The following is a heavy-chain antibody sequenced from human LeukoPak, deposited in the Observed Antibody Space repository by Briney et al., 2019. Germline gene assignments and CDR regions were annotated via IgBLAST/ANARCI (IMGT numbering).Heavy chain of an antibody. Sequence: GESLKISCKGSGYSFTTYWISWVRQMPGKGLEWMGIIYPADSDTRYSPSFEGQVTISADRSISTAYLQWSSLKASDTAMYYCAITRHYYDSRGGAIFYFHYWGQGTLVTVSS. CDR2: IYPADSDT. D-gene: IGHD3-22*01. J-gene: IGHJ4*02. CDR1: GYSFTTYW. V-gene: IGHV5-51*01. CDR3: AITRHYYDSRGGAIFYFHY.